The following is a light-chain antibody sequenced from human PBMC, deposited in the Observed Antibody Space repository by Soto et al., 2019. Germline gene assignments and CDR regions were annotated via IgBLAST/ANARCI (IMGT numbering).Light chain of an antibody. V-gene: IGLV2-14*01. CDR3: SSQAVSSTLV. CDR2: DVS. CDR1: SSDIGGYNY. Sequence: QPVLTQPASVSGSPGQSITISCTGTSSDIGGYNYVSWYQQHPGKAPKVMIYDVSNRPSGVSNRFSGSKSGNTASLTISGLQAEDEADYYCSSQAVSSTLVFGGGTKLTVL. J-gene: IGLJ2*01.